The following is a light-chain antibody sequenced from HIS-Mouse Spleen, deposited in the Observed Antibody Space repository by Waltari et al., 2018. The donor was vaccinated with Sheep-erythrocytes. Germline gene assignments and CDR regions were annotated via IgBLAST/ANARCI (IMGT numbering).Light chain of an antibody. CDR2: DAS. V-gene: IGKV1-33*01. CDR1: PDIRNA. CDR3: QQYDNLLT. J-gene: IGKJ4*02. Sequence: IQLTQSLSSLSASVGDRVTITCQASPDIRNALNWYQQKPGKAPKLLIYDASNLDTGVPSRVSGSGAGTDYSCPICSLQPGDIATYYCQQYDNLLTFGGGTKVDIK.